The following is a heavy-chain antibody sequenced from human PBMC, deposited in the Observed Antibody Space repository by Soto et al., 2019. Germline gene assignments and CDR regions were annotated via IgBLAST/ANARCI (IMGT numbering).Heavy chain of an antibody. Sequence: PGGSLRLSCVASGVTLRYYGVHWVRQSPGKGLEWVALICNHGNTAYHADSVKGRFTVSRDHSRNTVYLQMNSLRAEDTAVYYSAKLQYRTLLGGEDRWGGGTLVNVS. V-gene: IGHV3-33*06. CDR2: ICNHGNTA. J-gene: IGHJ4*02. D-gene: IGHD3-16*01. CDR3: AKLQYRTLLGGEDR. CDR1: GVTLRYYG.